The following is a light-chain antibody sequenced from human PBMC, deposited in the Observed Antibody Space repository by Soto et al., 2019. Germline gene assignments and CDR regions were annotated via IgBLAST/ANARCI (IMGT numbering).Light chain of an antibody. Sequence: EIVLTQSPVTLSVSPGERATLSCRASQSVGSYLAWYLQKPGQAPSLLIYDASNRATGIPARFSGSGSGTDFTLTISSLEPEDFAVYYCQQRANWPLTFGRGTKVDI. CDR2: DAS. J-gene: IGKJ4*01. CDR3: QQRANWPLT. V-gene: IGKV3-11*01. CDR1: QSVGSY.